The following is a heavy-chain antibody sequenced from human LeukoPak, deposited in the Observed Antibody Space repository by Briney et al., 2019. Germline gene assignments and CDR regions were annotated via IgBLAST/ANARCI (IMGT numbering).Heavy chain of an antibody. CDR2: ISYNGGST. CDR1: GFTFSSYA. V-gene: IGHV3-64*01. J-gene: IGHJ4*02. CDR3: ARVGCNGDGCFNYFDY. Sequence: GGSLRLSCAASGFTFSSYAMFWVRQAPGKGLEYVSAISYNGGSTYYANSVKGRFIISRDNSKNTLYLQMGSLRAEDMAVYYCARVGCNGDGCFNYFDYWGQGTLVTVSS. D-gene: IGHD2-15*01.